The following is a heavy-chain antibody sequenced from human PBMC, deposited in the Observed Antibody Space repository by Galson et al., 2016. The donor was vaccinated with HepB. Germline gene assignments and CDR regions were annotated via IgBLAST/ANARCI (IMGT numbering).Heavy chain of an antibody. CDR1: GYSFDSYW. J-gene: IGHJ6*02. CDR3: ARSLTGSYYFWCAIYNYHAMDV. CDR2: IYPGDFDT. D-gene: IGHD3-3*01. V-gene: IGHV5-51*01. Sequence: QSGAEVKKPGESLKISCKGSGYSFDSYWIGWVRQMAGKGLEWMGIIYPGDFDTRYSPSFQDQVTISVDKSISTAYLQWSSLTASDTAMYYCARSLTGSYYFWCAIYNYHAMDVGGQGTTVIVS.